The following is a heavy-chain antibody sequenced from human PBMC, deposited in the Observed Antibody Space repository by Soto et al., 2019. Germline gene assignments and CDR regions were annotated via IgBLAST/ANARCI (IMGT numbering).Heavy chain of an antibody. J-gene: IGHJ6*02. Sequence: GGSLRLSCAASGLTFSSYVMSWVRQAPGKGLEWVSGVSGSGGDTYYADSVKGRFTISRDNSKNTLYLQMNSLRAEDTAIYYCANRPRYYGVDVWGQGTTVTVSS. CDR2: VSGSGGDT. CDR3: ANRPRYYGVDV. V-gene: IGHV3-23*01. CDR1: GLTFSSYV.